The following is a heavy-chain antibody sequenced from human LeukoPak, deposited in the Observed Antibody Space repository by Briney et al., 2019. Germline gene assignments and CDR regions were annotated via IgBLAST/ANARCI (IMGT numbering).Heavy chain of an antibody. CDR2: ISSSSSTI. CDR1: GFTFSSYI. J-gene: IGHJ4*02. Sequence: GSLRLSCAASGFTFSSYIMNWVRQAPGKGLEWVSYISSSSSTIYYADSVKGRFTVSRDNAKNSLYLQMNSLRAEDTAVYYCARGYYDFDYWGQGTLVTVPS. D-gene: IGHD1-26*01. V-gene: IGHV3-48*01. CDR3: ARGYYDFDY.